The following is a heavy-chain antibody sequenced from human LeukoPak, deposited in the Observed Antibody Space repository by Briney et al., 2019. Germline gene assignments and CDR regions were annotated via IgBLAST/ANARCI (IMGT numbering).Heavy chain of an antibody. CDR1: GGSFSGYY. Sequence: SETLSLTCAVYGGSFSGYYWSWIRQPPGKGLEWIGEINHSGSTNYNPSLKSRVTISVDTSKNQFSLKLSSVTAADTAVYYCARAVPVDYYDSSGYLGYFDYWGQGTLVTVSS. J-gene: IGHJ4*02. CDR3: ARAVPVDYYDSSGYLGYFDY. CDR2: INHSGST. D-gene: IGHD3-22*01. V-gene: IGHV4-34*01.